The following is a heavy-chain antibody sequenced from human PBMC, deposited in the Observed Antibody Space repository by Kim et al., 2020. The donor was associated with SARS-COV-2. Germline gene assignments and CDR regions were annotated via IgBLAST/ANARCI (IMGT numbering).Heavy chain of an antibody. D-gene: IGHD4-4*01. CDR2: VIGRGGPT. Sequence: GGSLRLSCAAPGFTFSSSAMSGVPQAPGTGLGLVSGVIGRGGPTYSGASLKGRFTISRDNSKTTLFLQMTSLRAEGMAVYYCAKPVRSSNHSPDYWAQ. J-gene: IGHJ4*02. V-gene: IGHV3-23*01. CDR1: GFTFSSSA. CDR3: AKPVRSSNHSPDY.